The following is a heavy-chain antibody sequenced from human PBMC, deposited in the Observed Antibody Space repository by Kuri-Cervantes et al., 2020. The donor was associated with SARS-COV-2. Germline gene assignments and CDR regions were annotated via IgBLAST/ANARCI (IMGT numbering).Heavy chain of an antibody. Sequence: SETLSLTCTVSGGSISSGSYYWSWIRQPAGKGLEWIGRIYTSGSTNYNPSLKSRVTISVDTSKNQFSLKLSSVTAADTAVYYCARRLKDGPPDYWGQGTLVTVSS. CDR2: IYTSGST. V-gene: IGHV4-61*02. J-gene: IGHJ4*02. CDR1: GGSISSGSYY. CDR3: ARRLKDGPPDY.